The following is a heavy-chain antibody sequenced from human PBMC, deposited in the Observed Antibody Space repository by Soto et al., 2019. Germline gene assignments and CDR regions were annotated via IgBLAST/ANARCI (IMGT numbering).Heavy chain of an antibody. J-gene: IGHJ4*02. CDR1: GFTFSSYA. Sequence: EVQLLASGGGLVQPGGSLRLSCPASGFTFSSYALNWVRQAPGKGREGVSVISGSGGSTYYADSVKCRFTISKDNSKNTLYLQMNSLRAEDTAGYYCAKGEYYDGHSPFDYWGQGTLVTVS. V-gene: IGHV3-23*01. CDR3: AKGEYYDGHSPFDY. D-gene: IGHD3-3*01. CDR2: ISGSGGST.